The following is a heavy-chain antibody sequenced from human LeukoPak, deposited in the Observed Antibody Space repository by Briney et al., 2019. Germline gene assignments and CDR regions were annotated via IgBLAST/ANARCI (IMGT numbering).Heavy chain of an antibody. Sequence: ASVKVSCKASGYTLTRYYMHGVRQAPGQGVEGMGCINPSSGGTHYAQKFQGRVTMTRDTSISTSNMELSRLRSDDTAVYYCARDQWGDHIVVVPAAISPPREMDVWGKGTTVTVSS. V-gene: IGHV1-2*02. J-gene: IGHJ6*04. D-gene: IGHD2-2*02. CDR2: INPSSGGT. CDR3: ARDQWGDHIVVVPAAISPPREMDV. CDR1: GYTLTRYY.